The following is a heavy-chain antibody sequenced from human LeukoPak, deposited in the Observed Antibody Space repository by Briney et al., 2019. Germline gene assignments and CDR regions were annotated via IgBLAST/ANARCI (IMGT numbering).Heavy chain of an antibody. V-gene: IGHV3-30*03. CDR3: ASIMGNLIGYCSSTSCGP. CDR2: ISYDGSNK. D-gene: IGHD2-2*01. CDR1: GFTFSSYG. Sequence: GGSLRLSCAASGFTFSSYGMHWVRQAPGKGLEWVAVISYDGSNKYYADSVKGRFTISRDNSKNTLYLQMNSLRAEDTAVYYCASIMGNLIGYCSSTSCGPWGQGTLVTVSS. J-gene: IGHJ5*02.